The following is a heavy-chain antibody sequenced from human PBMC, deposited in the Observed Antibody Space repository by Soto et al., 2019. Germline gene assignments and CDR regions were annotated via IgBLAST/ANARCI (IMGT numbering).Heavy chain of an antibody. CDR1: GFTFSSYA. CDR2: IPYDGSNK. D-gene: IGHD6-13*01. V-gene: IGHV3-30-3*01. J-gene: IGHJ4*02. CDR3: ARDPYSPGIPSFSDY. Sequence: PGGSLRLSCAASGFTFSSYAMHWVRQAPGKGLEWVAVIPYDGSNKYYADSVKGRFTISRDNSKNTLYLQMNSLRAEDTAVYYCARDPYSPGIPSFSDYWGQGTLVTVSS.